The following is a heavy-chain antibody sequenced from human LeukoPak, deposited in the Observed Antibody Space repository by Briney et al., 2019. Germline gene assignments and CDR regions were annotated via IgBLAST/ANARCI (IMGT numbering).Heavy chain of an antibody. V-gene: IGHV1-69*06. CDR2: IIPIFGTA. J-gene: IGHJ6*03. Sequence: GASVTVSYKASGGTFSNYAISLLRQAPGQGLEWMGGIIPIFGTANYAQKFQGRVTITADKSTSTAYMELSSLRSEDTAVYYCARVFRGYSRGYYYYMDVWGKGTTVTISS. CDR1: GGTFSNYA. CDR3: ARVFRGYSRGYYYYMDV. D-gene: IGHD5-18*01.